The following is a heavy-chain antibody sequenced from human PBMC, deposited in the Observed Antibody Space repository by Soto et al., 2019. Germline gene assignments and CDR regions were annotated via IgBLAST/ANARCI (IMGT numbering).Heavy chain of an antibody. V-gene: IGHV4-34*01. Sequence: SETLSLTCAVYGGPFSGYYWNWIRQPPGKGLEWIGEINHGGYTNYNPSLKSRVTMSVDTSKNQFSLKLTSVTAADTAVYYCARDRQRGYCTGDSCYSYFGYWGQGTQVTVSS. CDR1: GGPFSGYY. J-gene: IGHJ4*02. D-gene: IGHD2-15*01. CDR3: ARDRQRGYCTGDSCYSYFGY. CDR2: INHGGYT.